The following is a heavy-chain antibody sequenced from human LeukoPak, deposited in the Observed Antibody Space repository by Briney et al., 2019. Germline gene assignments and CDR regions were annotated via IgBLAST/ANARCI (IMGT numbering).Heavy chain of an antibody. CDR3: ARDDNAFDI. V-gene: IGHV3-53*01. J-gene: IGHJ3*02. CDR1: GFIVSDNY. Sequence: PGGSLRLSCAASGFIVSDNYMAWVRQAPGKGLEWVSLIYSGGDTHYAASVRGRFTISRDNSRNTLYLQMDSLRAKDTALYYCARDDNAFDIWGQGTMVAVSS. CDR2: IYSGGDT.